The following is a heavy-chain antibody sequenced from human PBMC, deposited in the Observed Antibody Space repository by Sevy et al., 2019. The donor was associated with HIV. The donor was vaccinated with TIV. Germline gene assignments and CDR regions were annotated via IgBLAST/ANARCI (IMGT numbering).Heavy chain of an antibody. CDR3: ARDLPPSATTVAHFDY. CDR2: ITNSGSTK. Sequence: GGSLRLSCTASGFPFSSYEMNWVRQAPGKGLEWVSYITNSGSTKYYSDSLKGRFTISRDNAKNSLYLQMNNLRAEVTAVYYCARDLPPSATTVAHFDYWGRGTLVTVSS. J-gene: IGHJ4*02. V-gene: IGHV3-48*03. CDR1: GFPFSSYE. D-gene: IGHD4-17*01.